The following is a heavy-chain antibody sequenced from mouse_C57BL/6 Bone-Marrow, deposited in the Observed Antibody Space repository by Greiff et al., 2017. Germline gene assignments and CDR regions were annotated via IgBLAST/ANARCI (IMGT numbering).Heavy chain of an antibody. CDR3: ARIYYGNYEGLDY. CDR2: IYPRSGNT. V-gene: IGHV1-81*01. D-gene: IGHD2-1*01. CDR1: GYTFTSYG. Sequence: VQLQESGAELARPGASVKLSCKASGYTFTSYGISWVKQRAGQGLEWIGEIYPRSGNTYYNEKFKGKATLTADKSSSTAYMELRSLTSEVSAVYFCARIYYGNYEGLDYWGQGTTLTVSS. J-gene: IGHJ2*01.